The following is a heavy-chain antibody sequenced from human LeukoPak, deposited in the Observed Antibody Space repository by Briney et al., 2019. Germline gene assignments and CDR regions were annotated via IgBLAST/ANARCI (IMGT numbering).Heavy chain of an antibody. CDR3: ARAFNVGPYFDY. Sequence: ASVKVSCKASGYTFTGYYMHWVRQAPGQGLEWMGRINPNSGGTNYAQKFQGRVTMTRDTSISTAYMELSRLRSDDTAVYYCARAFNVGPYFDYWGQGTLVTVSS. CDR2: INPNSGGT. CDR1: GYTFTGYY. V-gene: IGHV1-2*06. J-gene: IGHJ4*02. D-gene: IGHD1-26*01.